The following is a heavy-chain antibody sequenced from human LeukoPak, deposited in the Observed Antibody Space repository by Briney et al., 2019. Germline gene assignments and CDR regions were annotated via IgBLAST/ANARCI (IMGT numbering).Heavy chain of an antibody. D-gene: IGHD3-3*02. CDR2: ISGSGGST. V-gene: IGHV3-23*01. CDR1: GFTFSSYA. Sequence: PGGSLRLSCAASGFTFSSYAMSWVRQAPGKGLEWVAAISGSGGSTYYADSVKGRLTISRDNSKNTLYLQMNSLRAEDTAVYYCAKDSSAHILQPGAVWGKGNTVTVSS. J-gene: IGHJ6*04. CDR3: AKDSSAHILQPGAV.